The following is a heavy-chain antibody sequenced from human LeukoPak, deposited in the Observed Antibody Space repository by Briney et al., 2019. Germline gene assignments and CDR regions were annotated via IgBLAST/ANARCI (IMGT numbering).Heavy chain of an antibody. D-gene: IGHD4-17*01. V-gene: IGHV3-73*01. Sequence: GASVKVSCKASGYTLTELSMHWVRQASGKGLEWVGRIRSKANSYATAYAASVKGRFTISRDDSSNTAYLRMNSLKTEDTAVYYCIEGYGYWGQGTLVTVSS. CDR3: IEGYGY. CDR1: GYTLTELS. CDR2: IRSKANSYAT. J-gene: IGHJ4*02.